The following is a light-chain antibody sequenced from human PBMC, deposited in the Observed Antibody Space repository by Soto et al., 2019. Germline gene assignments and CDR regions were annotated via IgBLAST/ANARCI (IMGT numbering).Light chain of an antibody. CDR3: HQYGSSAWT. CDR1: QSVSSSY. CDR2: GAS. Sequence: EIVLTQSPGTLSLSPGERATLSFSASQSVSSSYLAWYQQKPGQAPRLLIYGASSRATGIPDRFSGSGSGTDFTLTISRLEPEDFAVYYCHQYGSSAWTFGQGTKVDNK. V-gene: IGKV3-20*01. J-gene: IGKJ1*01.